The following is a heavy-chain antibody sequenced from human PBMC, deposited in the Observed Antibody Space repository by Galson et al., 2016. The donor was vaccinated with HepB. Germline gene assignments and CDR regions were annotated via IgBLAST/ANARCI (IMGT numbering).Heavy chain of an antibody. CDR2: MNPNSGDT. V-gene: IGHV1-8*01. Sequence: QSGAEVKKPGESLRISCKASGYTFTSYDINWVRQATGQGLEWMGWMNPNSGDTGYAQKFQGRVTMTRNTSISTAYMEVSSLRSEDTAVYYCARTIQVWPTDYWGQGTLVTVSS. D-gene: IGHD5-18*01. J-gene: IGHJ4*02. CDR1: GYTFTSYD. CDR3: ARTIQVWPTDY.